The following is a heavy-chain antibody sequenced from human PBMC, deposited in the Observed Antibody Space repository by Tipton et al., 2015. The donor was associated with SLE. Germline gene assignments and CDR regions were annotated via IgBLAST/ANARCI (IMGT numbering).Heavy chain of an antibody. CDR1: GGSISSYY. CDR3: ARHGRVAEDY. D-gene: IGHD3-3*01. CDR2: IYYSGST. Sequence: TLSLTCTVSGGSISSYYWSWIRQPPGKGLEWIGYIYYSGSTNYNPSLKSRVTISVDTSKNQFSLKLSSVTAADTAVYYCARHGRVAEDYWGQGTLVTVSS. J-gene: IGHJ4*02. V-gene: IGHV4-59*08.